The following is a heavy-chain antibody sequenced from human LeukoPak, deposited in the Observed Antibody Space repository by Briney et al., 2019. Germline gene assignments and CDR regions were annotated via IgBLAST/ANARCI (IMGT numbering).Heavy chain of an antibody. Sequence: PSETLSLTCAVSGGSISSSNWWNWVRQPPGKGLEWIGEIHHSGRTNYNPPLKSRVTISVDKSKNQFSLKLSSVTAADTAVYYCARLRGFGADYYYYYMDVRGKGTTVTVSS. V-gene: IGHV4-4*02. CDR2: IHHSGRT. J-gene: IGHJ6*03. CDR1: GGSISSSNW. CDR3: ARLRGFGADYYYYYMDV. D-gene: IGHD3-10*01.